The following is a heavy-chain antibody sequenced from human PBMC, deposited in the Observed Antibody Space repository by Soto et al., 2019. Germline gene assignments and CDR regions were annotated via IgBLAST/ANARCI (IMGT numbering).Heavy chain of an antibody. V-gene: IGHV4-59*08. CDR2: IYYSGST. J-gene: IGHJ4*02. CDR1: GGNIRSHD. CDR3: ARHLPRIAAAGIQFDY. Sequence: TVAGGNIRSHDGLRIMQHTGKGLEWIGYIYYSGSTNYNPSLKSRVTISVDTSKNQFSLKLSSVTAADTAVYYCARHLPRIAAAGIQFDYWGQGTLVTVSS. D-gene: IGHD6-13*01.